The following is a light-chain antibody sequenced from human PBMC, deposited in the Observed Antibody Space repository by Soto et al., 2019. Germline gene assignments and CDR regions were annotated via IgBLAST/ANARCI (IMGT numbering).Light chain of an antibody. J-gene: IGKJ5*01. V-gene: IGKV3-11*01. CDR3: QQRSNWPPIT. CDR1: QSVSSY. Sequence: EIVFTQSPATLSLSPPERSTLSCGASQSVSSYLAWYQQKPGQAPRLLIYDASNRATGIPARFSGSGSGTDFTLTISSLEPEDFAVYYCQQRSNWPPITFGQGTRLEIK. CDR2: DAS.